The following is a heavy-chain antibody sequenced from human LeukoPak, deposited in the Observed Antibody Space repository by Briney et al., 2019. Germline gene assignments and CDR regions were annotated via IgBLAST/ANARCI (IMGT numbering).Heavy chain of an antibody. V-gene: IGHV4-59*01. CDR3: ARDRGLLDAFDI. D-gene: IGHD3-10*01. Sequence: SETLSLTCPVSGGSISSYYWSWIRQPPGKGLEWIGYIYYSGSTNYNPSLKSRVTISVDTSKNQFSLKLSSVTAADTAVYYCARDRGLLDAFDIWGQGTMVTVSS. J-gene: IGHJ3*02. CDR1: GGSISSYY. CDR2: IYYSGST.